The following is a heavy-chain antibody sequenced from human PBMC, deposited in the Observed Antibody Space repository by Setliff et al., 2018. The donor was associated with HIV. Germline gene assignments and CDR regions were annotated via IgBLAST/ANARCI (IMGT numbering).Heavy chain of an antibody. V-gene: IGHV4-4*07. Sequence: TSETLSLTCTVSGGSISNDYWHWIRQSAGKGLEWIGRIYSNGNTDYNPSLKSRVTISEDTSKNQFSLKVNSVTAADTAMYFCARESPDGLDYWGQGTLVTVSS. CDR1: GGSISNDY. D-gene: IGHD2-8*01. CDR2: IYSNGNT. CDR3: ARESPDGLDY. J-gene: IGHJ4*02.